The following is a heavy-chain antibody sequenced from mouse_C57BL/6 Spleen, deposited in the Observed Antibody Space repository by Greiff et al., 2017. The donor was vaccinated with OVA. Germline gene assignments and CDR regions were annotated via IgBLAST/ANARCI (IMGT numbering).Heavy chain of an antibody. CDR3: ARDYGSLYYYAMDY. CDR1: GYTFTDYY. V-gene: IGHV1-77*01. Sequence: QVQLQQSGAELVKPGASVKISCKASGYTFTDYYINWVKQRPGQGLEWIGKLGPGSGSTYYNEKFKGKATLTADKSSSTAYMQLSSLTSEDSAVYFCARDYGSLYYYAMDYWGQGTSVTVSS. D-gene: IGHD1-1*01. J-gene: IGHJ4*01. CDR2: LGPGSGST.